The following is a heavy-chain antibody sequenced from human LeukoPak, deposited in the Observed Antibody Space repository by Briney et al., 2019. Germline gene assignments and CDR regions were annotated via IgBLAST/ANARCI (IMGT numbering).Heavy chain of an antibody. CDR2: INPNSGGT. D-gene: IGHD2-2*01. Sequence: ASVKVSCKASGYTFTGYYMHWVRQAPGQGLKWMGWINPNSGGTNYAQKFQGRVTMTRDTSISTAYMELSRLRSDDTAVYYCARQYHTPYNWFDPWGQGTLVTVSS. V-gene: IGHV1-2*02. CDR1: GYTFTGYY. CDR3: ARQYHTPYNWFDP. J-gene: IGHJ5*02.